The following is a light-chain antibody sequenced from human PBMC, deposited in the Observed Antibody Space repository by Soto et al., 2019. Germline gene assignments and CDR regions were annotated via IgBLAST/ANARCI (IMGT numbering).Light chain of an antibody. Sequence: EIVMTQSPATLSVSPGERGTLSCRASQTVATNLAWYQQKPGQAPRLLIYHASTRATGIPARFSGSGSGTEFTLTISSLQTDDFSTYYCQQYHSYWTFGQGTKVDIK. CDR3: QQYHSYWT. V-gene: IGKV3D-15*01. CDR2: HAS. J-gene: IGKJ1*01. CDR1: QTVATN.